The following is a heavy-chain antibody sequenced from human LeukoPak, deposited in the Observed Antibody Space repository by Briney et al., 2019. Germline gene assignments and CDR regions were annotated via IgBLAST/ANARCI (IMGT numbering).Heavy chain of an antibody. CDR1: GFTFSSYG. J-gene: IGHJ1*01. CDR2: ISSNGNNT. V-gene: IGHV3-30*18. Sequence: GSLRLSCVASGFTFSSYGMHWVRQAPDKGLEWMAVISSNGNNTYYADSVKGRFTISRDNSKNTLYLQMNSLRPEDTALYYCAKHMRGGTAEQYFQHWGQGTLVTVSS. D-gene: IGHD4-11*01. CDR3: AKHMRGGTAEQYFQH.